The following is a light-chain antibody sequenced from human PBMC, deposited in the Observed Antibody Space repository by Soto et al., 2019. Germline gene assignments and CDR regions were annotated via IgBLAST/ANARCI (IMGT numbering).Light chain of an antibody. CDR3: HSYDSSLSGVV. CDR2: RNS. V-gene: IGLV1-40*01. CDR1: SSNIGAGYD. J-gene: IGLJ2*01. Sequence: QSVLTQPPSVSGAPGQRVTISCTGSSSNIGAGYDVHWYQQLPGTAPKLLIYRNSNRPSGVPDRFSGSKSGTSASLAITGLQAEDEADYYCHSYDSSLSGVVFGGGTKVTFL.